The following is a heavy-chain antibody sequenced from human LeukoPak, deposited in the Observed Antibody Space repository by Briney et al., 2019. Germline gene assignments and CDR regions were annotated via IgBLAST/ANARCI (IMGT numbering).Heavy chain of an antibody. CDR2: IHYSGKA. J-gene: IGHJ6*02. CDR3: ARFGVDYDMGV. V-gene: IGHV4-59*01. Sequence: NASETLSLTCTVSGGSISGYYWTWTRQPPGEGLEWIGQIHYSGKADYNPSLRSRITISVDTSKNQMFLKLSSLTAADTAVYYCARFGVDYDMGVWGQGTTVTVSS. D-gene: IGHD3-16*01. CDR1: GGSISGYY.